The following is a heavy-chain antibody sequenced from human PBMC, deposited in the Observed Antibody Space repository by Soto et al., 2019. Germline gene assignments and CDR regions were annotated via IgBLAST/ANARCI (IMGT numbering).Heavy chain of an antibody. J-gene: IGHJ4*02. V-gene: IGHV3-30*14. CDR3: ARLDKFNGGWS. D-gene: IGHD6-19*01. CDR1: GFTFSSYA. CDR2: VSHDGKSG. Sequence: QVQLVESGGGVVQPGRSLRLSCAASGFTFSSYAMHWVRRAPGKGLEWVAAVSHDGKSGFYADSVSGRFTVSRDNSNNLLYLQMDRLSPEDTALLYCARLDKFNGGWSWGQGTAVTVSS.